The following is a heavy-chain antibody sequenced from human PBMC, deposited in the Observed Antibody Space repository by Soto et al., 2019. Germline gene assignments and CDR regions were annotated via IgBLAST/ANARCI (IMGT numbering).Heavy chain of an antibody. J-gene: IGHJ5*02. CDR3: ARGQRFSDWFDP. CDR1: GGAISTYY. D-gene: IGHD3-3*01. CDR2: IYSSGST. Sequence: QVHLQASGPGLVKPSETLSLTCTVSGGAISTYYWTWIRQPAGKGLEWIGRIYSSGSTKYNPSLLSRVTMSLDTSNNQFSLRLTSVTAADTAVYNCARGQRFSDWFDPWGQGTLVTVSS. V-gene: IGHV4-4*07.